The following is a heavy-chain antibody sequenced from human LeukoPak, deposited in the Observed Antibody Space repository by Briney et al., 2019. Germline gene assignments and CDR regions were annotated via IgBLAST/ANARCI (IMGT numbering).Heavy chain of an antibody. CDR2: ISYDGSNK. Sequence: PGGSLRLSCAASGFTFSSYAMHWVRQAPGKGLEWVAVISYDGSNKYYADSVKGRFTISRDNSKNTLYLQMNSLRAEDTAVYYCARESYSGYDSEIDYWGQGTLVTVSS. D-gene: IGHD5-12*01. CDR1: GFTFSSYA. CDR3: ARESYSGYDSEIDY. V-gene: IGHV3-30*04. J-gene: IGHJ4*02.